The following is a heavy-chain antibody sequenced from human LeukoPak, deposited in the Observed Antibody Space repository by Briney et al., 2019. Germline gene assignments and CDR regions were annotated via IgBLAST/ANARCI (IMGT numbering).Heavy chain of an antibody. D-gene: IGHD4-17*01. Sequence: PGGSLRLSCAASGFTFSSYDMSWVRQPPGKGLEWIGEINHSGSTNYNPSLKSRVTISVDTSKNQFSLKLSSVTAADTAVYYCARGTTVTTIDYWGQGTLVTVSS. CDR3: ARGTTVTTIDY. CDR2: INHSGST. V-gene: IGHV4-34*01. J-gene: IGHJ4*02. CDR1: GFTFSSYD.